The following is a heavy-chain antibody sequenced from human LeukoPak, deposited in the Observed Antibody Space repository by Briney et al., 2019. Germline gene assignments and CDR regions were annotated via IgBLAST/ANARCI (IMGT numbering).Heavy chain of an antibody. V-gene: IGHV3-30*18. CDR1: GFIFSSFG. D-gene: IGHD2-2*01. CDR3: AKDRSPVVLFDSFDV. Sequence: SGGSLRLSCAASGFIFSSFGIHWVRQAPGKGLEWVAVISYDGHNNIYADSVKGRFSVSRDNSKSTLILEMNSLRVDDTAVYYCAKDRSPVVLFDSFDVWGQGTMVTVSS. J-gene: IGHJ3*01. CDR2: ISYDGHNN.